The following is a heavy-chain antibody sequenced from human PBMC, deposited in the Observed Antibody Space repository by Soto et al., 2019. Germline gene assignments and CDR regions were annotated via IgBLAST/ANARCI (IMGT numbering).Heavy chain of an antibody. J-gene: IGHJ4*02. V-gene: IGHV1-18*04. CDR3: AKDRPRGSGAFDY. CDR2: ISAYNGNT. D-gene: IGHD3-10*01. Sequence: ASVKVSCKASGYTFTGYYMHWVRQAPGQGLEWMGWISAYNGNTNYAQKLQGRVTMTTDTSTSTAYMELRSLRSDDTAVYYCAKDRPRGSGAFDYWGQGTLVTVSS. CDR1: GYTFTGYY.